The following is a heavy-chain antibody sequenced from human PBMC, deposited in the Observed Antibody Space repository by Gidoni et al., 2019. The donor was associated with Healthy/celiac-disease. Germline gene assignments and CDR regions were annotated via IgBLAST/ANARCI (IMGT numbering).Heavy chain of an antibody. Sequence: QVQLVESGGGVVQPGRSLRLSCAASGFTFSSYAMHWVRQAPGKGLECVAVISYDGSNKYYADSVKGRFTISRDNSKNTLYLQMNSLRAEDTAVYYCASTKQQLVGWEWGQGTLVTVSS. D-gene: IGHD6-13*01. J-gene: IGHJ4*02. CDR3: ASTKQQLVGWE. V-gene: IGHV3-30-3*01. CDR1: GFTFSSYA. CDR2: ISYDGSNK.